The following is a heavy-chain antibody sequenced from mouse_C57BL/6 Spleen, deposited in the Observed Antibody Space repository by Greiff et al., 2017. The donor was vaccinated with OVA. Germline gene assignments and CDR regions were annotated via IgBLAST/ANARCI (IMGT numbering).Heavy chain of an antibody. D-gene: IGHD2-2*01. CDR1: GYSFTSYY. V-gene: IGHV1-66*01. Sequence: QVHVKQSGPELVKPGASVKISCKASGYSFTSYYIHWVKQRPGQGLEWIGWIYPGSGNTKYNEKFKGKATLTADTSSSTAYMQLSSLTSEDSAVYYCARSIYYGYDAGFAYWGQGTLVTVSA. J-gene: IGHJ3*01. CDR3: ARSIYYGYDAGFAY. CDR2: IYPGSGNT.